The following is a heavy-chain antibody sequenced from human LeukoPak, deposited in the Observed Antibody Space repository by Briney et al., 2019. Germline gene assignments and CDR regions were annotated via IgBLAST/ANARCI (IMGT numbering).Heavy chain of an antibody. Sequence: ASVTVSCKASGGTFSIYAISWVRQAPGQGLEWMGRIIPILGIANYAQKFQGRVTITADKSTSTAYMELSSLRSEDTAVYYCARSSDGDYPDYYYYYGMDVWGQGTTVTVSS. CDR1: GGTFSIYA. D-gene: IGHD4-17*01. V-gene: IGHV1-69*04. CDR3: ARSSDGDYPDYYYYYGMDV. J-gene: IGHJ6*02. CDR2: IIPILGIA.